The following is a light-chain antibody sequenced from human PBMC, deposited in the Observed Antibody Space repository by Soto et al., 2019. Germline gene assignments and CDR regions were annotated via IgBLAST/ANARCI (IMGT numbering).Light chain of an antibody. Sequence: QSVLTQPPSASGTPGQRVTISCSGSRSNVESNTVSWYQQLPGTAPKLLIYSNDQRPSGVPHRFSGSKSGSSASLAISGLQSEDEADYYCAAWDDSLTGSVFGGGTKLTVL. CDR3: AAWDDSLTGSV. J-gene: IGLJ2*01. V-gene: IGLV1-44*01. CDR2: SND. CDR1: RSNVESNT.